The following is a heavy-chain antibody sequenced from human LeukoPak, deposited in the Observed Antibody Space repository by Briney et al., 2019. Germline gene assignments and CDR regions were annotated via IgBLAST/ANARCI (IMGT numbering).Heavy chain of an antibody. Sequence: PSETLSLTCTVSGGSISSSSSYWGWIRQPPGKGLEWIGGIYYSGSTYYNPSLKSRVTISVDKSKNQFSLKLSSVTAADTAVYYCARGGGYYYDSSGYYSLDYWGQGTLVTVSS. CDR2: IYYSGST. V-gene: IGHV4-39*07. CDR3: ARGGGYYYDSSGYYSLDY. CDR1: GGSISSSSSY. J-gene: IGHJ4*02. D-gene: IGHD3-22*01.